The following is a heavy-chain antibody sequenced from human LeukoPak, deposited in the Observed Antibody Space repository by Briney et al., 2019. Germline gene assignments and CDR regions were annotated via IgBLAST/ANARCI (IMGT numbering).Heavy chain of an antibody. J-gene: IGHJ6*02. CDR3: AKRTAAVPYFYYGMDV. CDR1: GLTFSTYA. CDR2: ISATGGST. V-gene: IGHV3-23*01. Sequence: PGASLRLSCAASGLTFSTYAMSWVRQAPGKGLEWVSGISATGGSTYYADSVKGRFTISRDNSKNTLYLQVNSLRAEDTAVYYCAKRTAAVPYFYYGMDVWGQGTTVTVSS. D-gene: IGHD6-13*01.